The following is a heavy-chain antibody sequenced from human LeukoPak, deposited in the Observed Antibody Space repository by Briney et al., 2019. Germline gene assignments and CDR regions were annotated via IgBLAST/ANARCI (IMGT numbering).Heavy chain of an antibody. CDR1: GGSIGSGDYY. CDR2: IYDSGSA. V-gene: IGHV4-30-4*01. Sequence: SSETLSLTCTVSGGSIGSGDYYCSWIRQPPGKGLEWIGYIYDSGSAYYNPSLKSRVTISVDTSKNQLSLKLSSVTAADTAVYYCARGQSDAFDIWGQGTMVTVSS. J-gene: IGHJ3*02. CDR3: ARGQSDAFDI.